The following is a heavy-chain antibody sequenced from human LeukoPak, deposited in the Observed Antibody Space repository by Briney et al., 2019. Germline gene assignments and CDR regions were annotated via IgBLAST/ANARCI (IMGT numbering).Heavy chain of an antibody. CDR3: ARSYGDHEAFDI. CDR1: GYTFTNYW. D-gene: IGHD4-17*01. CDR2: IYPGDSDT. Sequence: GESLKISCKGSGYTFTNYWIGWVRPMPGKGLEWMGVIYPGDSDTKYSPSFQGQVTISADKSITTAYLQWNSLKASDTAMYYCARSYGDHEAFDIWGQGTVVTVSS. J-gene: IGHJ3*02. V-gene: IGHV5-51*01.